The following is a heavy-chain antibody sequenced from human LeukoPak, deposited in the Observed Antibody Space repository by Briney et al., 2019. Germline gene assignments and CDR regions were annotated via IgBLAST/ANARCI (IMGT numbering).Heavy chain of an antibody. CDR1: GGSISSYY. D-gene: IGHD2-2*01. CDR3: ARVPYCSSTSCYGWFDP. Sequence: SETLSLTCTVSGGSISSYYWSWIRQPPGKGLEWIGYIYTSGSTNYNPSLKSRVTISVDTSKNQFSLKLTSVTAADTAVYYCARVPYCSSTSCYGWFDPWGQGTLVTVSS. CDR2: IYTSGST. V-gene: IGHV4-4*09. J-gene: IGHJ5*02.